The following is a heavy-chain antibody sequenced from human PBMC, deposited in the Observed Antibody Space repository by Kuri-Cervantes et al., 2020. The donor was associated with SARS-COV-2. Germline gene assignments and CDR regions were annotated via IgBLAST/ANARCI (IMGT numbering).Heavy chain of an antibody. CDR1: GFTFSSYS. CDR2: ISSSSSTI. D-gene: IGHD2-2*02. J-gene: IGHJ6*02. CDR3: ARDWAGYCSSTSCYSYYYYGMDV. Sequence: GGSLRLSCAASGFTFSSYSMNWVHQAPGKGLEWVSYISSSSSTIYYADSVKGRFTISRDNAKNSLYLQMNSLRAEDTAVYYCARDWAGYCSSTSCYSYYYYGMDVWGQGTTVTVSS. V-gene: IGHV3-48*01.